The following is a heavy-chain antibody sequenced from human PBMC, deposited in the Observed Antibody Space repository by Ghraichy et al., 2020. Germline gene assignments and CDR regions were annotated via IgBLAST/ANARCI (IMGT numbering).Heavy chain of an antibody. CDR2: IYYSGST. CDR1: GGSISSYY. D-gene: IGHD6-19*01. Sequence: SETLSLTCTVSGGSISSYYWSWIRQPPGKGLEWIGYIYYSGSTNYNPSLKSRVTISVDTSKNQFSLKLSSVTAADTAVYYCARMVAGTTKGMDVWGQGTTVTVSS. V-gene: IGHV4-59*08. CDR3: ARMVAGTTKGMDV. J-gene: IGHJ6*02.